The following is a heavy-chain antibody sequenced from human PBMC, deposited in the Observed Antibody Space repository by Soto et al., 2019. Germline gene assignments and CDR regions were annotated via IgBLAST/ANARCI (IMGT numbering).Heavy chain of an antibody. CDR1: NGSFSVYY. CDR3: ARDATRRGACDI. D-gene: IGHD1-26*01. J-gene: IGHJ3*02. V-gene: IGHV4-34*01. CDR2: INHAGST. Sequence: ASETLSLTCAVYNGSFSVYYWTWIRQPPGKGLEWIGEINHAGSTNYKPSLKSRVTISLDTSRNQFSLKLSSVTAADTAVYYCARDATRRGACDIWGQGTMVTVSS.